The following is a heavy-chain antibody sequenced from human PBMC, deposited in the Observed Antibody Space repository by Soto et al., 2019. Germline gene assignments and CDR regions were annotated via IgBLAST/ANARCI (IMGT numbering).Heavy chain of an antibody. CDR1: GFIFTNYA. CDR2: IGGRGNSA. CDR3: VREGSGSFDF. D-gene: IGHD6-19*01. V-gene: IGHV3-23*01. J-gene: IGHJ3*01. Sequence: PGGSLRLSCAASGFIFTNYAMNWVRQAPGKGLEWVSVIGGRGNSAYYADSVQGRFTISRDNSKNTLSLQMSSLTADDTAIYYCVREGSGSFDFWGRGTMVTVS.